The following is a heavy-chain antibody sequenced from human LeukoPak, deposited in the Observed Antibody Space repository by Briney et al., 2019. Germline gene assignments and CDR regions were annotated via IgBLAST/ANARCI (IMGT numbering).Heavy chain of an antibody. J-gene: IGHJ5*02. CDR1: GFTFSSYA. CDR3: AREIERWFDP. V-gene: IGHV3-30-3*01. D-gene: IGHD5-24*01. CDR2: ISFDGGSK. Sequence: GGSLRLSCAASGFTFSSYAMHWVRQAPGKGLEWVAVISFDGGSKYYADSVKGRFTISRDNSKNTLHLQMNSLRVEDTAVYYCAREIERWFDPWGQGTLVTVSS.